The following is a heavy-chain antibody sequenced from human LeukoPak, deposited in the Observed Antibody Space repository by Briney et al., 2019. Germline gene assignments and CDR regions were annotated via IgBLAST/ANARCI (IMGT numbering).Heavy chain of an antibody. J-gene: IGHJ4*01. V-gene: IGHV4-61*07. CDR3: ARLRYYDSSGYTFDN. D-gene: IGHD3-22*01. Sequence: GTTNYNPSLKSRVTISVDTSRNQFSLKLSSVTAADTAVYYCARLRYYDSSGYTFDNWGHGTLVTVSS. CDR2: GTT.